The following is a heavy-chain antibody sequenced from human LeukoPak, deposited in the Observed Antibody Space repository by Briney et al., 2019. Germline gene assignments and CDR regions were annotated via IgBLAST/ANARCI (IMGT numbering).Heavy chain of an antibody. D-gene: IGHD1-26*01. V-gene: IGHV3-30*02. J-gene: IGHJ6*03. Sequence: GGSLRLPCVVSGFTFSSHGMHWIRQAPGKGLEWVAFIQHDGSNKYYADSVKGRFTISRDNSKNTLYLQMNSLRSEDTAVYYCATAPLYSGSYYRHMDVWGKGTTVTVSS. CDR3: ATAPLYSGSYYRHMDV. CDR1: GFTFSSHG. CDR2: IQHDGSNK.